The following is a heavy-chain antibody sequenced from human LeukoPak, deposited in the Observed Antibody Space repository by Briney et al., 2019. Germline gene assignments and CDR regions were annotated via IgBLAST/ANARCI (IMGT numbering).Heavy chain of an antibody. CDR3: ARDIDAFDI. Sequence: PGGSLRLSCAASGFTVSANYMGWVRQAPGKGLEWVSVIYSGGSTYYADSVKGRFTISRHDSKNTLYLQMNSLSAEDTAVYYCARDIDAFDIWGQGTVVTVSS. CDR1: GFTVSANY. V-gene: IGHV3-53*04. CDR2: IYSGGST. J-gene: IGHJ3*02.